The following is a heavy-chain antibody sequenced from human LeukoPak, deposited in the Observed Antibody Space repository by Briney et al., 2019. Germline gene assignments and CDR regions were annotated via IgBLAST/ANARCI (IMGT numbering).Heavy chain of an antibody. CDR1: GFTFNKCW. Sequence: GGSLRLSCVVSGFTFNKCWMNWVRQAPGKGLEWVGRIKSKTDGGTTDYAAPVKGRFTISRDDSRNTLYLQMNSLKTEDTAVYYCTTDRDPYSSGWYARDYWGQGTLVTVSS. CDR2: IKSKTDGGTT. CDR3: TTDRDPYSSGWYARDY. V-gene: IGHV3-15*07. D-gene: IGHD6-19*01. J-gene: IGHJ4*02.